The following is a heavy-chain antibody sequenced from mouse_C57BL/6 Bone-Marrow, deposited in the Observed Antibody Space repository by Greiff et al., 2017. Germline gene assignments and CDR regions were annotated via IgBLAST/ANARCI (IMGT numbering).Heavy chain of an antibody. J-gene: IGHJ3*01. CDR1: GYAFTNYL. D-gene: IGHD4-1*01. Sequence: QVQLQQSGAELVRPGTSVKVSCTASGYAFTNYLIEWVHQRPGQGLEWVAVINTGCGGTNSNEKFKGKATLAADKGSSTAYMQLSSLTSEDSAVYFCARSKNWDAWFAYWGQGTLVTVSA. V-gene: IGHV1-54*01. CDR2: INTGCGGT. CDR3: ARSKNWDAWFAY.